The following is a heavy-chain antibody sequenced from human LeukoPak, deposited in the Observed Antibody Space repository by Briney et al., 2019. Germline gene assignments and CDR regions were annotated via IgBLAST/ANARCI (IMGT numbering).Heavy chain of an antibody. CDR2: ISGSGGST. CDR3: AKDESAITMVRWAPFDY. Sequence: GGSLRLSCAASGFTFSSYEMSWVRQAPGKGLEWVSAISGSGGSTYYADSVKGRFTISRDNSKNTLYLQMNSLRAEDTAVYYCAKDESAITMVRWAPFDYWGQGTLVTVSS. CDR1: GFTFSSYE. V-gene: IGHV3-23*01. D-gene: IGHD3-10*01. J-gene: IGHJ4*02.